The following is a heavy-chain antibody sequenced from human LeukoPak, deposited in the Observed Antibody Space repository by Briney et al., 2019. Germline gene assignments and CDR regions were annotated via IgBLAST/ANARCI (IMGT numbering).Heavy chain of an antibody. D-gene: IGHD1-26*01. V-gene: IGHV3-21*01. CDR2: ISSSSSYI. CDR3: ARAPGAGSDFDY. CDR1: GFPFSSYS. J-gene: IGHJ4*02. Sequence: PGGSLSLSCAASGFPFSSYSMNWVRQAQGKGLEWVSSISSSSSYIYYADSVKGRFTISRDNAKNSLYLQMNSLRAEDTAVYYCARAPGAGSDFDYWGQGTLVTVSS.